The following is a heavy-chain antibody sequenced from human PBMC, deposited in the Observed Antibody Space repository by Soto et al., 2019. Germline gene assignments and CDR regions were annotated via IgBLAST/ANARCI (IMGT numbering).Heavy chain of an antibody. Sequence: SETLSLTCTVSGGSISSSSYYWNWIRQPPGKGLEWIGSVYYSGTTYYNPSLKRRVTISVDTYNQFSLKLSSVTAADTAFYYCARRPMVGPLAEKSLDIWGQGTMVTVSS. CDR2: VYYSGTT. CDR3: ARRPMVGPLAEKSLDI. J-gene: IGHJ3*02. V-gene: IGHV4-39*01. CDR1: GGSISSSSYY. D-gene: IGHD3-10*01.